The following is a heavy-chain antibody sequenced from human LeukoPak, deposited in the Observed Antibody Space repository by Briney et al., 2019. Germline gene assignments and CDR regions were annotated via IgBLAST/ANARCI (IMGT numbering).Heavy chain of an antibody. CDR1: GASVGSAGYY. D-gene: IGHD1-26*01. Sequence: PSETLSLTCTVFGASVGSAGYYWSWIRQPPGGGLEWIGYIYYIRNTNYNPSLKSRVSMSLDPSRNQFSLKLNSVTAVDTAVYYCARTQSQSGSYRYYFGYWGQGTLVTVS. J-gene: IGHJ4*02. V-gene: IGHV4-61*08. CDR2: IYYIRNT. CDR3: ARTQSQSGSYRYYFGY.